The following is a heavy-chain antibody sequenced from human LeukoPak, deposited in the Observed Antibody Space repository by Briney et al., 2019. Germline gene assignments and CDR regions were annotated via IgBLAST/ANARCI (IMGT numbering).Heavy chain of an antibody. CDR1: GGSISSYY. J-gene: IGHJ4*02. CDR3: ARGYSSSSLYFDS. CDR2: IYYSGST. Sequence: PSETLSLTCTVSGGSISSYYWSWIRQPPGKGLEWIGYIYYSGSTNYNPSLKSRVTISVDMSKNQFSLKLSSVTAADTAVYSCARGYSSSSLYFDSWGQGILVTVSS. D-gene: IGHD6-6*01. V-gene: IGHV4-59*01.